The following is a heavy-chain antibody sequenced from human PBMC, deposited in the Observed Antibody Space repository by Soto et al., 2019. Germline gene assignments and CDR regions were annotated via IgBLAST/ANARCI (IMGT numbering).Heavy chain of an antibody. J-gene: IGHJ4*02. V-gene: IGHV3-53*01. CDR3: ATEGVYSYGYGVHYEY. CDR1: GFTVSSNY. Sequence: GWSLRLSCAASGFTVSSNYMSLVRQAPGKGLEWVSFIYSGGSTYYADSVKGRFTISRDNSKNTLYLQMNSLRAEDTAVYYCATEGVYSYGYGVHYEYWGEGTLVTVS. D-gene: IGHD5-18*01. CDR2: IYSGGST.